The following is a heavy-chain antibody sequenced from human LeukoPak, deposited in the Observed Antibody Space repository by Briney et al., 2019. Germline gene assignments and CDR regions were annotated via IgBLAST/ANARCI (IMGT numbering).Heavy chain of an antibody. CDR2: LYHSGST. D-gene: IGHD5-12*01. J-gene: IGHJ4*02. Sequence: SETLSLTCTVSGYSISNGYFWAWIRQPPGKGLEWIGSLYHSGSTYYNPSLKSRVTISLDTSRNQFSLNVSSVTAADTAVYYCAREVEIVMELDHWGQGTRVTVSS. CDR3: AREVEIVMELDH. V-gene: IGHV4-38-2*02. CDR1: GYSISNGYF.